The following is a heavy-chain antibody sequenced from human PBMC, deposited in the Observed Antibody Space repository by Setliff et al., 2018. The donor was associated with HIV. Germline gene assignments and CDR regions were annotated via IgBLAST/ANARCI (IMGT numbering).Heavy chain of an antibody. CDR3: ARATYSGSPNPPQEY. CDR2: INCYSGDS. V-gene: IGHV1-18*01. CDR1: GYSFFSYS. Sequence: ASVKVSCKASGYSFFSYSITWVRQAPGQGLEWVGWINCYSGDSKFPEKLQGRITMTADTSTSTAYMELRNLTSDDTAMYYCARATYSGSPNPPQEYWGQGTLVTVSS. D-gene: IGHD1-26*01. J-gene: IGHJ4*02.